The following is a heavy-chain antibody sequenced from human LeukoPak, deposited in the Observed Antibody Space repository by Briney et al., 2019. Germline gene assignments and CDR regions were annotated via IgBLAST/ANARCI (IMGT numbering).Heavy chain of an antibody. CDR2: IKSKTDGGTT. D-gene: IGHD3-16*02. CDR1: GLTFSNAW. V-gene: IGHV3-15*01. CDR3: TTSYYDYVWGSYRYQKYYFDY. Sequence: PGGSLRLSCAASGLTFSNAWMSWVRQAPGKGLEWVGRIKSKTDGGTTDYAAPVKGRFTISRDDSKNTLYLQMNSLKTEDTAVYYCTTSYYDYVWGSYRYQKYYFDYWGQGTLVTVSS. J-gene: IGHJ4*02.